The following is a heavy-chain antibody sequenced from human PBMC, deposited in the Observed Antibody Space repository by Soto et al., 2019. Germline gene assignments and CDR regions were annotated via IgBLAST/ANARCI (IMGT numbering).Heavy chain of an antibody. Sequence: ASVKVSCKASGGTFSSYAISWVRQAPGQGREWRGGIIPIFGTANYAQKFQGRVTITADKSTSTAYMELSSLRSEDTAVYYCLVVRGDFDYWGQGTLVTVSS. V-gene: IGHV1-69*06. J-gene: IGHJ4*02. CDR1: GGTFSSYA. CDR3: LVVRGDFDY. D-gene: IGHD6-6*01. CDR2: IIPIFGTA.